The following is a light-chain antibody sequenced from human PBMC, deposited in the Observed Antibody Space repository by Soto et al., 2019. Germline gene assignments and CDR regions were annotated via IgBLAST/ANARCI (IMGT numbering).Light chain of an antibody. V-gene: IGKV3-20*01. Sequence: EIVLTQSPGTLSLSPGERATLSCRASQSVNSAYVAWYQQNPGQAPRVLIYGASTRATGIPHRFSGSGSGTVFSLTISRLEPEDSAMYYCQLYGSSPTWAFGQGTKVEIK. CDR3: QLYGSSPTWA. CDR1: QSVNSAY. J-gene: IGKJ1*01. CDR2: GAS.